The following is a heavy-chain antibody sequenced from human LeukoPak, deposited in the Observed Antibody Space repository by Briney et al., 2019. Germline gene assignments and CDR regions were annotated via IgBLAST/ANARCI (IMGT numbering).Heavy chain of an antibody. CDR3: ARAGGGYSSDL. CDR1: GYTSTSYY. CDR2: IYPSGGGT. D-gene: IGHD3-22*01. Sequence: GASVKVSCRASGYTSTSYYMHWVRQAPGQGLEWMGIIYPSGGGTTYAQKFQGRFAMTRDTSTSTVYMELYSLRSEDTAVYYCARAGGGYSSDLWGQGTLVIVSS. J-gene: IGHJ4*02. V-gene: IGHV1-46*01.